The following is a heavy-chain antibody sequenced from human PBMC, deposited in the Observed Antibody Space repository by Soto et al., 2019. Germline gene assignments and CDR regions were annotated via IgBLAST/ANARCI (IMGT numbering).Heavy chain of an antibody. D-gene: IGHD5-12*01. CDR3: AHIDPEIVTVGGHGGFDY. CDR2: IYWDDDK. J-gene: IGHJ4*02. V-gene: IGHV2-5*02. Sequence: QITLKESGPTLVRPPQTLTLTCTFSGFSLTSGVSVGWIRQPPGKSLEWLALIYWDDDKRYSPSLKNRLTITKDTSKNQVVLTMTNVGPVDTVTYFCAHIDPEIVTVGGHGGFDYWGQGTLVTVSS. CDR1: GFSLTSGVS.